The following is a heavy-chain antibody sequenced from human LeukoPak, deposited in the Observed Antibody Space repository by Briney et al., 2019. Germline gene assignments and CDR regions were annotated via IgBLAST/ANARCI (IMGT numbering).Heavy chain of an antibody. CDR1: GFTFSNYW. D-gene: IGHD3-10*01. J-gene: IGHJ4*02. CDR2: INRDGSTT. CDR3: ARDRKSGESSEIDF. Sequence: GGSLRLSCAASGFTFSNYWVHWVRQAPGKGLVWVSRINRDGSTTNYADSVKGRFTVSRDNAKNTLNLQMNSLRAEDTAVYYCARDRKSGESSEIDFWGQGALVTVSS. V-gene: IGHV3-74*01.